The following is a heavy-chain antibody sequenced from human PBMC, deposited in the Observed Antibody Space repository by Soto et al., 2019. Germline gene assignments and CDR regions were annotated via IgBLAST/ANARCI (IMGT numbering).Heavy chain of an antibody. J-gene: IGHJ4*02. V-gene: IGHV4-59*01. CDR2: IYYSGRT. Sequence: QVQLQESGPGLVKPSETLSLTCTVSGGSISSYYWSWIRQPPGKGLEWIGYIYYSGRTNYNPSLNSRVTISVDTSKDLFSLKLSSVTAADMAVYYCARVRGEVLSTLFAYFDYWGQGTLVTVSS. CDR3: ARVRGEVLSTLFAYFDY. D-gene: IGHD3-10*01. CDR1: GGSISSYY.